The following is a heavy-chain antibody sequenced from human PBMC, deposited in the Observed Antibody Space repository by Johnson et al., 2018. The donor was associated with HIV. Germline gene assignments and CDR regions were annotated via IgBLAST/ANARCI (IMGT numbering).Heavy chain of an antibody. CDR3: ARERVWYYDSSGDVAFDI. J-gene: IGHJ3*02. Sequence: QMLLVESGGGVVQPGRSLRLSCAASGFTFSSYAMHWVRQAPGKGLEWVAVIWYDGSNKYYADSVKGRFTISRDNSKNTLYLQMNSRRAEDTAVYYCARERVWYYDSSGDVAFDIWGQGTMVTVSS. D-gene: IGHD3-22*01. CDR1: GFTFSSYA. V-gene: IGHV3-33*08. CDR2: IWYDGSNK.